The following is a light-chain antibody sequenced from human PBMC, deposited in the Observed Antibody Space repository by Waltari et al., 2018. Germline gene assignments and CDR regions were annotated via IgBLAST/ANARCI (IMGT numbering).Light chain of an antibody. J-gene: IGKJ1*01. CDR2: WAS. CDR1: QSVLNNSDKKNS. V-gene: IGKV4-1*01. CDR3: QQYYSARRT. Sequence: DIVMTQSPDSLALSLGERASINCRSNQSVLNNSDKKNSLAWYQQKPGQPPRLLIYWASTRDSGVPDRFSGSGSGTDFALTISSLQAEDVAVYYCQQYYSARRTFGQGTKVEV.